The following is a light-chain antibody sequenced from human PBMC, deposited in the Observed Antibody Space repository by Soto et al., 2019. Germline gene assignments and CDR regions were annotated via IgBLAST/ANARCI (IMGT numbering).Light chain of an antibody. CDR1: QDISNY. CDR3: HKYYNLPIT. Sequence: DIQMTQSPSSLSASVGDRVTITCQASQDISNYLHWYQQKPGQAPKLLIYDASNLETGVPSRFSGSGSGTDFTFTISSLQPEDIATYYCHKYYNLPITFGQGTRLEIK. V-gene: IGKV1-33*01. J-gene: IGKJ5*01. CDR2: DAS.